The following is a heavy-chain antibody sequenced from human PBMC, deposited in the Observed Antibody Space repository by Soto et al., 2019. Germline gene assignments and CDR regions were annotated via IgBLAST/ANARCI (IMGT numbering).Heavy chain of an antibody. CDR1: GYTFTGHY. V-gene: IGHV1-2*02. CDR3: GRGRSGQIVVFY. D-gene: IGHD5-12*01. J-gene: IGHJ4*02. CDR2: IGPESGAT. Sequence: ASVKVSCKASGYTFTGHYIHWVRQAPEQGPEWMGEIGPESGATRYAQKFQGRVTMTMDMSITTVYMELSNLSPNDTAVYYCGRGRSGQIVVFYWGQGTPVTVSS.